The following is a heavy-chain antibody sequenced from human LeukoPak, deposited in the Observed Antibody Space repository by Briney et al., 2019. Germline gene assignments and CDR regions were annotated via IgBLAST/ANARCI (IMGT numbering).Heavy chain of an antibody. J-gene: IGHJ4*02. CDR1: GFTFSSYA. CDR2: LSGSGGSR. Sequence: GGSLRLSCAASGFTFSSYAMSWARQAPGKGLEWVSALSGSGGSRYYANSVKGRFTISRDNSKNTLYLQMNSLRAEDTAVYYCAKDSSGYSDYFDYWGQGTLVTVSS. CDR3: AKDSSGYSDYFDY. V-gene: IGHV3-23*01. D-gene: IGHD3-22*01.